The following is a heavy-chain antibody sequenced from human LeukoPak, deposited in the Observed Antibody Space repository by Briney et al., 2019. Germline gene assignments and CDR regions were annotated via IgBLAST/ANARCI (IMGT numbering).Heavy chain of an antibody. V-gene: IGHV1-69*05. CDR3: ARVRQRLVQGDAFDI. D-gene: IGHD6-13*01. CDR2: IIPIFGTA. J-gene: IGHJ3*02. CDR1: GGTFSSYA. Sequence: SVKVSCKASGGTFSSYAISWVRQAPGQGLEWMGGIIPIFGTANCAQKFQGRVTITTDESTSTAYMELSSLRSEDTAVYYCARVRQRLVQGDAFDIWGQGTMVTVSS.